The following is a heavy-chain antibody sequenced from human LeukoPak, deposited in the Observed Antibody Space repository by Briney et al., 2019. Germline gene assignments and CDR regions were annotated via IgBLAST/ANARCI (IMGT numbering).Heavy chain of an antibody. Sequence: GGSLRLSCAASGFTFSSYWMHWVRQAPGKGLVWVSRIQSDGSSTTYADSVKGRFTISRDNAKNTVYLQMNSLRTEDTAVYYCARDCGSGGCDYWGQGTLVTVSS. CDR2: IQSDGSST. CDR3: ARDCGSGGCDY. CDR1: GFTFSSYW. V-gene: IGHV3-74*01. J-gene: IGHJ4*01. D-gene: IGHD2-15*01.